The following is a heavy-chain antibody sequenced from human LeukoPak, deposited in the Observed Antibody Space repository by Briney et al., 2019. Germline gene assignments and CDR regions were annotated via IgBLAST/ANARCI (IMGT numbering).Heavy chain of an antibody. J-gene: IGHJ3*02. CDR1: GYTFTSYG. D-gene: IGHD2-15*01. CDR3: ARDPTVVVVAATPHAFDI. V-gene: IGHV1-69*06. CDR2: IIPIFGTA. Sequence: SVKVSCKASGYTFTSYGISWVRQAPGQGLEWMGGIIPIFGTANYAQKFQGRVTITADKSTSTAYMELSSLRSEDTAVYYCARDPTVVVVAATPHAFDIWGQGTMVTVSS.